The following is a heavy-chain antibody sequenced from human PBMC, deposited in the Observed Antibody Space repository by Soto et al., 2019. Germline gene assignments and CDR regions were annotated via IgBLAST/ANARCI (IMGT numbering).Heavy chain of an antibody. CDR3: ARQGVAGTYYYYGMDV. D-gene: IGHD6-19*01. CDR2: IYYSGST. V-gene: IGHV4-39*01. J-gene: IGHJ6*02. Sequence: SETLSLTCTVSGGSISSSSYYWGWIRQPPGKGLEWIGSIYYSGSTYYNPSLKSRVTISVDTSKNQFSLKLSSVTAADTAVYYCARQGVAGTYYYYGMDVWGQGTTVNVS. CDR1: GGSISSSSYY.